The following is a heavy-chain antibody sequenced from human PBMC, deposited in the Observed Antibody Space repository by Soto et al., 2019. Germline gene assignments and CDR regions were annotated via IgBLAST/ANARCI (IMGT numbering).Heavy chain of an antibody. CDR2: INPNSGGT. V-gene: IGHV1-2*02. D-gene: IGHD3-3*01. CDR3: ARGLFFGVGLYGMDV. CDR1: GYTFTGYY. Sequence: ASVKVSCKASGYTFTGYYMHWVRQAPGQGLEWMGWINPNSGGTNYAQKFQGRVTMTRDTSISTAYMELSRLRSDDTAVYYCARGLFFGVGLYGMDVWGQGTTVTVSS. J-gene: IGHJ6*02.